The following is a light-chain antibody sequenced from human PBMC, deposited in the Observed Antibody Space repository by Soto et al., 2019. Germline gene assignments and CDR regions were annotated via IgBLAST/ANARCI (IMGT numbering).Light chain of an antibody. V-gene: IGLV2-8*01. CDR2: EVT. CDR1: GSDVGTYNF. J-gene: IGLJ1*01. CDR3: SSYTGDRQFYV. Sequence: QSVLTQPPYASGSPGQSVSISCPGTGSDVGTYNFVSWYQQHPGKAPKLLIYEVTKRPSGVPDRFSGSKSGNTASLTVSGLQAEDEAEYFCSSYTGDRQFYVFGTGNKVTVL.